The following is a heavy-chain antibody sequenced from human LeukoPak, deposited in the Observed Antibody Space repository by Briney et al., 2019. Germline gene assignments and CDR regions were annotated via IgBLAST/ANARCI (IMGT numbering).Heavy chain of an antibody. J-gene: IGHJ1*01. V-gene: IGHV3-30*02. CDR2: IRYDGSNK. CDR3: AKEIKDCSSTSCYGYFQH. D-gene: IGHD2-2*01. CDR1: GFTFSSYG. Sequence: GGSLRLSCAASGFTFSSYGMHWVRQAPGKGLEWVAFIRYDGSNKYYADSVKGRFTISRDNSKNTLYLQMNSLRAEDTAVYYCAKEIKDCSSTSCYGYFQHWGQGTLVTVSS.